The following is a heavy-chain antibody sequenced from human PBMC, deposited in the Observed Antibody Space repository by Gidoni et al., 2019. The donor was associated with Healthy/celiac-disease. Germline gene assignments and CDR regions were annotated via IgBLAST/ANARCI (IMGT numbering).Heavy chain of an antibody. CDR3: ARVQSLQYSSSWYYYYGMDV. Sequence: QVQLVQSGAEVKKPGASVKVSCKASGYTFTSYAMHWVRQAPGQRLEWMGWINAGNGNTKYSQKFQGRVTITRDTSASTAYMELSSLRSEDTAVYYCARVQSLQYSSSWYYYYGMDVWGQGTTVTVSS. CDR1: GYTFTSYA. CDR2: INAGNGNT. V-gene: IGHV1-3*01. J-gene: IGHJ6*02. D-gene: IGHD6-6*01.